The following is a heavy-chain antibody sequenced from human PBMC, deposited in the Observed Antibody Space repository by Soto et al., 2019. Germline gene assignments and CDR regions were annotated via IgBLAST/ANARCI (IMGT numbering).Heavy chain of an antibody. Sequence: QVQLVQSGAEVKKPGASVKVSCKASGYTFSSYAISWVRQAPGQGLEWMGWISAYNGNTKYAQKLQGRVTMTTDTSTSXAXXXXXXXXXXXXXXXXXXXXXXPVDHWGQGTLVTVSS. V-gene: IGHV1-18*01. CDR3: XXXXXPVDH. J-gene: IGHJ4*02. CDR2: ISAYNGNT. CDR1: GYTFSSYA.